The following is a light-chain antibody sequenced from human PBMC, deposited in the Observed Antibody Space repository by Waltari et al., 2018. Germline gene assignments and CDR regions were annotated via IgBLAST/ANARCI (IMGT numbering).Light chain of an antibody. J-gene: IGLJ2*01. V-gene: IGLV7-46*01. Sequence: QAVVTQAPSLTLSPGRTVTLTCGSRPGPVPRAPWPSWRQQKPGQAPQTLIYDTSARHPWTPARFSGSLLGGKAALTLSGAQPEDEADYYCLLTYPGGRAVFGGGTELTVL. CDR2: DTS. CDR1: PGPVPRAPW. CDR3: LLTYPGGRAV.